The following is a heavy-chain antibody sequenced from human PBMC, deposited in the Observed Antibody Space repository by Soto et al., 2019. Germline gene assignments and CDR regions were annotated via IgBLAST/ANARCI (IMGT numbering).Heavy chain of an antibody. CDR3: ARDYYRFNSGYGFSMDV. V-gene: IGHV3-30-3*01. D-gene: IGHD5-12*01. J-gene: IGHJ6*02. CDR2: ISYDGSNK. Sequence: VESGGGVVQPGRSLRLSCAASGFPFSSYAMHWVRQAPGKGLARVAVISYDGSNKYYADSVKGRFTISRDNSKNTLYLQMNSLRAEDTAVYYCARDYYRFNSGYGFSMDVWGQGTTVTVSS. CDR1: GFPFSSYA.